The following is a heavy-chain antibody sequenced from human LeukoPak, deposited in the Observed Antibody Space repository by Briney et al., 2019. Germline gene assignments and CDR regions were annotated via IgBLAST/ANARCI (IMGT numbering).Heavy chain of an antibody. CDR1: GFTASSNY. D-gene: IGHD4-17*01. V-gene: IGHV3-23*01. Sequence: QPGGSLRLSCAASGFTASSNYMSWVRQAPGKGLEWVSAISGSGGSTYCADSVKGRFTISRDNSKNTLYLQMNSLRAEDTAVYYCAKDPVYGDYLGWGQGTLVTVSS. CDR3: AKDPVYGDYLG. J-gene: IGHJ4*02. CDR2: ISGSGGST.